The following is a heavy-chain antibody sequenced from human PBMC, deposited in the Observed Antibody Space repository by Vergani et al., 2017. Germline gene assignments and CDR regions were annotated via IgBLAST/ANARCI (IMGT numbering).Heavy chain of an antibody. CDR3: ARDEEDSSGYYFSDYYYYMDV. CDR1: GFTFSSYS. Sequence: EVQLVESGGGLVKPGGSLRLSCAASGFTFSSYSMNWVRQAPGKGLEWVSSISSSSSYIYYADSVKGRFTISRDNAKNSLYLQMNSRRAEDTAVYYCARDEEDSSGYYFSDYYYYMDVWGKGTTVTVSS. CDR2: ISSSSSYI. D-gene: IGHD3-22*01. V-gene: IGHV3-21*01. J-gene: IGHJ6*03.